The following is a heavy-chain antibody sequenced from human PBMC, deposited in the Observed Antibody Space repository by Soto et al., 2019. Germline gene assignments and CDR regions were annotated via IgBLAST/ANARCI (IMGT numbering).Heavy chain of an antibody. CDR3: ARVPLHLGEIIKEYYFDY. Sequence: QVQLQESGPGLVKPSQNLSLTCTVSGGSISSGGYYWSWIRQHPGKGLEWIGYIYYSGSTYYNPSLKSRVTISVDTSKNQFSLKLSSVTAADTAVYYCARVPLHLGEIIKEYYFDYWGQGTLVTVSS. J-gene: IGHJ4*02. CDR1: GGSISSGGYY. V-gene: IGHV4-31*03. CDR2: IYYSGST. D-gene: IGHD3-16*01.